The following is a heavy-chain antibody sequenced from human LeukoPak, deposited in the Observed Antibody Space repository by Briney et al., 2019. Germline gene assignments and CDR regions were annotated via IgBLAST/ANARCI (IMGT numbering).Heavy chain of an antibody. Sequence: GGSLRLSCAASGXTFSSYWMHRVRQAPGKGLVWVSHISSDGSTRSYADSVKGRFTISRDNTNNTLYLQMTSLRAEDTAVYYCARDRGGGNDHWGQGTLVTVSS. V-gene: IGHV3-74*01. CDR2: ISSDGSTR. D-gene: IGHD3-10*01. CDR1: GXTFSSYW. J-gene: IGHJ5*02. CDR3: ARDRGGGNDH.